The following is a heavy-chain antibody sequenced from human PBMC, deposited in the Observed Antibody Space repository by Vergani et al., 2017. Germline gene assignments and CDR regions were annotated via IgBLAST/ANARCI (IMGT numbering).Heavy chain of an antibody. J-gene: IGHJ4*02. CDR3: ASRDDFWSGRGVFDY. Sequence: QVQLVESGGGVVQPGRSLRLSCAASGFTFSSYAMHWVRQAPGKGLEWVAVISYDGSNKYYADSVKGRFTISRDNAKNSLYLQMNSLRAEDTAVYYCASRDDFWSGRGVFDYWGQGTLVTVSS. CDR2: ISYDGSNK. D-gene: IGHD3-3*01. V-gene: IGHV3-30*04. CDR1: GFTFSSYA.